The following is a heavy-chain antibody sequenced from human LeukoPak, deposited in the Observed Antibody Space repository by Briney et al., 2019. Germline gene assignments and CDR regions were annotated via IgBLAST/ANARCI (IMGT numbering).Heavy chain of an antibody. V-gene: IGHV3-33*01. CDR2: IWYDGNNK. D-gene: IGHD1-26*01. J-gene: IGHJ2*01. CDR3: ARDLAVGEHFYFDL. Sequence: GGSLRLSCAASGFTFSTYGMHWVRQAPGKGLEWVALIWYDGNNKYYADPVKGRFTISRDNSKNTLYLQMSSLRAEDTAVYYCARDLAVGEHFYFDLWGRGALVTVSS. CDR1: GFTFSTYG.